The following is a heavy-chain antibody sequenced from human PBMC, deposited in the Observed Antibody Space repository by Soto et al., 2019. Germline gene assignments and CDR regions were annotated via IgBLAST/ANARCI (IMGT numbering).Heavy chain of an antibody. V-gene: IGHV3-15*07. D-gene: IGHD3-22*01. J-gene: IGHJ4*02. CDR3: TTDPLYYYDSSGYSYYFDY. CDR1: GFTFSNAW. CDR2: IKSKTDGGTT. Sequence: GGSLRLSCAASGFTFSNAWMNWVRQAPGKGLEWVGRIKSKTDGGTTDYAAPVKGRFTISRDDSKNTLYLQMNSLKTEDTAVYYCTTDPLYYYDSSGYSYYFDYWGQGTLVTVSS.